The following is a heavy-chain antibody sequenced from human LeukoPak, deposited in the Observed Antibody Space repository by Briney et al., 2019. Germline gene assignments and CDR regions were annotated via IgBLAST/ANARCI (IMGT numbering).Heavy chain of an antibody. V-gene: IGHV4-34*01. Sequence: SETLSLTCAVYGGSFSGYYWSWIRQPPGKGLEWIGEINHSGSTNYNPSLNSRVTMSVDTSNNQFSLRLTSVTAADTAVYYCARGTTAAAGIFDCWGQGSLVTVSS. CDR1: GGSFSGYY. CDR3: ARGTTAAAGIFDC. CDR2: INHSGST. D-gene: IGHD6-13*01. J-gene: IGHJ4*02.